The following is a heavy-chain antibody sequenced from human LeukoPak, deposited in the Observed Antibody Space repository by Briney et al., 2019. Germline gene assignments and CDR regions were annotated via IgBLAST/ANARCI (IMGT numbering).Heavy chain of an antibody. D-gene: IGHD3-10*01. CDR1: GYSISSGYY. CDR3: AREIMLLGVIYARPHNWFDP. J-gene: IGHJ5*02. V-gene: IGHV4-38-2*01. Sequence: PSETLSLTCAVSGYSISSGYYWGWTRQPPGKGLEWIGSIYHSGSTYYNPSLKSRVTISVDTSKNQFSLKLSSVTAADTAVYYCAREIMLLGVIYARPHNWFDPWGQGTLVTVSS. CDR2: IYHSGST.